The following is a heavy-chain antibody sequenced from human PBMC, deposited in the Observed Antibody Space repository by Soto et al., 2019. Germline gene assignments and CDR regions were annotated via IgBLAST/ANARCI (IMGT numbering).Heavy chain of an antibody. D-gene: IGHD1-26*01. CDR3: ARTRSAWSEFHYYSLDV. CDR1: GFTFNSYG. J-gene: IGHJ6*02. CDR2: ISYDSTKT. V-gene: IGHV3-30*03. Sequence: GGSLRLSCAASGFTFNSYGMHWVRQGPGNGLEWVAFISYDSTKTYYADSVKGRFTISRDNSNSALYVQMNSLTGEDTAVYYCARTRSAWSEFHYYSLDVWGQGTTVTVSS.